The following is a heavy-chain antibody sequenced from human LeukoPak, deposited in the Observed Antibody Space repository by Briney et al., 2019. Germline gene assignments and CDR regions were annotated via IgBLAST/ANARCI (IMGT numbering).Heavy chain of an antibody. CDR1: GFTFSSYA. CDR2: ISYDGSNK. J-gene: IGHJ4*02. V-gene: IGHV3-30*04. Sequence: PGRSLRLSCAASGFTFSSYAMHWVRQAPGKGLEWVAVISYDGSNKYYADSVKGRFTISRDNSKNTLYLQMNSLRAEDTAVYYCARAGLDYWGQGTLVTVSS. CDR3: ARAGLDY.